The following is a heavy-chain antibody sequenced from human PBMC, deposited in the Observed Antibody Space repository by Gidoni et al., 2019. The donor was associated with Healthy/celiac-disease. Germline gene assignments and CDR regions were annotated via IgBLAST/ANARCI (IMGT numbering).Heavy chain of an antibody. CDR1: GFTVSSNY. CDR2: IYSGGST. J-gene: IGHJ6*02. Sequence: EVQLVESGGGLIQPGGSLRLSCSASGFTVSSNYLIWVRQAPGKGLEWVSVIYSGGSTYYADSVKGRFTISRDNSKNTLYLQMNSLRAEDTAVYYCATSSASLFCSGGSCYTVRYYGMDVWGQGTTVTVSS. V-gene: IGHV3-53*01. D-gene: IGHD2-15*01. CDR3: ATSSASLFCSGGSCYTVRYYGMDV.